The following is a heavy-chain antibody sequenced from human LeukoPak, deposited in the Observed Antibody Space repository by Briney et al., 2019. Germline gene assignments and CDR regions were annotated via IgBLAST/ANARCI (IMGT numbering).Heavy chain of an antibody. D-gene: IGHD1-26*01. Sequence: GGSLRLSCAASGFTFSSYSMNWVRQAPGKGLEWVSYISSSSSTIYYADSVKGRFTISRDNAKNSLYLQMNSLRAEDTAVYYCARDAVGATYPLDYWGQGTLVTVSS. V-gene: IGHV3-48*04. CDR1: GFTFSSYS. J-gene: IGHJ4*02. CDR3: ARDAVGATYPLDY. CDR2: ISSSSSTI.